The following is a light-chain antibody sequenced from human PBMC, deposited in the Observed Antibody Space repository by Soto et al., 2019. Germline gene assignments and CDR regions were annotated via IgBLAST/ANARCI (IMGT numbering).Light chain of an antibody. Sequence: QSVLAQPRSVSGSPGQSVTISCTGTSSDVGGYNYVSWYQQHPGKAPKLMIYDVSKRPSGVPDRFSGSKSGNTASLTISGLQAEDEADYYCCSYAGSYTTWVFGTGTKVIV. CDR1: SSDVGGYNY. CDR3: CSYAGSYTTWV. CDR2: DVS. V-gene: IGLV2-11*01. J-gene: IGLJ1*01.